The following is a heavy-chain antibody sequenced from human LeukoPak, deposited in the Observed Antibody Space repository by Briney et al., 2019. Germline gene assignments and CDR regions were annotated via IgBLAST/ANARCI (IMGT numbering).Heavy chain of an antibody. D-gene: IGHD2-15*01. J-gene: IGHJ4*02. CDR2: INHSGST. Sequence: PSETLSLTCAVYGGSFSGYYWSWIRQPPGKGLEWIGEINHSGSTNCNPPLKSRVTISVDTSKNQFSLKLSSVTAADTAVYYCARLLLGEYYFDYWGQGTLVTVSS. CDR1: GGSFSGYY. CDR3: ARLLLGEYYFDY. V-gene: IGHV4-34*01.